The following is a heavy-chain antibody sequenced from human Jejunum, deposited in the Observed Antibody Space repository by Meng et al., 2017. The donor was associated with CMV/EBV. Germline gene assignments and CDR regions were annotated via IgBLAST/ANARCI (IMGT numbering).Heavy chain of an antibody. J-gene: IGHJ4*02. V-gene: IGHV1-18*01. CDR2: ISAYNGNT. CDR1: GYTFTSYG. Sequence: QVQLVQSGAEVKKPGASVKVSCKASGYTFTSYGISWVRQAPGQGLEWMGWISAYNGNTNYAQELQGRVTMTTDTSTSTAYMELSSLTFEDTAVYFCARGRGNQPLFDYWGQGTLVTVSS. CDR3: ARGRGNQPLFDY. D-gene: IGHD2/OR15-2a*01.